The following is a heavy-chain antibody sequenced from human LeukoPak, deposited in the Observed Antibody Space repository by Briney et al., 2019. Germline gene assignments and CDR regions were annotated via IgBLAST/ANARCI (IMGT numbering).Heavy chain of an antibody. J-gene: IGHJ4*02. CDR2: ISNTGRT. Sequence: SETLSLTCTVSGGSISSYYWSWIRQPPGKGLEWMGFISNTGRTNYSPSLKSRVTMLLDTSRNQFSLKLSSVTAADTAVYYCARHSEVSGSHSPEYYFDSWGEGTLVTVSS. CDR1: GGSISSYY. V-gene: IGHV4-59*08. CDR3: ARHSEVSGSHSPEYYFDS. D-gene: IGHD1-26*01.